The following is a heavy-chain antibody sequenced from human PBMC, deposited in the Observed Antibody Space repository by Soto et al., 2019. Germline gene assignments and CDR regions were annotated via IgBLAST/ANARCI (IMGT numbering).Heavy chain of an antibody. CDR1: GFSFGSHA. D-gene: IGHD5-18*01. J-gene: IGHJ5*02. Sequence: QVQLVESGGGVVQPGTSLRLSCAASGFSFGSHAMHWVRQAPGKGLQWVAVISYHGVNKYYTDSVRGRFTVSRDNSKNTVYLQVDSLRSEDTGVYHCVRGGYLQNPGSDAWGKGTLVTVSS. CDR3: VRGGYLQNPGSDA. CDR2: ISYHGVNK. V-gene: IGHV3-30*04.